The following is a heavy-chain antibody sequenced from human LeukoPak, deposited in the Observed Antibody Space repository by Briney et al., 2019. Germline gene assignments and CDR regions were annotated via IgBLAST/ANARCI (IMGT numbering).Heavy chain of an antibody. V-gene: IGHV3-53*01. Sequence: QSGGSLRLPCAASGFLVSRNYMRWLRQARGKGLEWVSVIYSGGSTYYADSVKGRFTISRDNSKNTLYLQMNSLRAEGTAVYYCARDPYDSSGPMGDWGQGTLVTVSS. CDR3: ARDPYDSSGPMGD. J-gene: IGHJ4*02. CDR1: GFLVSRNY. D-gene: IGHD3-22*01. CDR2: IYSGGST.